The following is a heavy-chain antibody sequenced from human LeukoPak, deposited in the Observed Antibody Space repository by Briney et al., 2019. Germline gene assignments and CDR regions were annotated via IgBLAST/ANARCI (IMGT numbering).Heavy chain of an antibody. CDR3: ATGPCYGGNPTNYYYYYYGMDV. CDR2: INPNSGGT. Sequence: ASVKVSCKASGYTFTGYYMHWVRQAPGQGLEWMGWINPNSGGTNYAQKFQGWVTMTRDTSISTAYMELSRLRSDDTAVYYCATGPCYGGNPTNYYYYYYGMDVWGQGTTVTVSS. J-gene: IGHJ6*02. D-gene: IGHD4-23*01. CDR1: GYTFTGYY. V-gene: IGHV1-2*04.